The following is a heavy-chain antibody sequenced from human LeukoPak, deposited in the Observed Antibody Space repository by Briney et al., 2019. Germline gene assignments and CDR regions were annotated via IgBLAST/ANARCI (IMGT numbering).Heavy chain of an antibody. V-gene: IGHV4-34*01. Sequence: PSETLSLTCAVYGGSFSGYYWSWIRQPPGKGLEWIGEINHSGSTNYNPSLKSRVTISVDTSKNQFSLKLSSVTAADTAVYYCARHTGWLGYWGQGTLVTVSS. CDR3: ARHTGWLGY. CDR1: GGSFSGYY. D-gene: IGHD3-22*01. CDR2: INHSGST. J-gene: IGHJ4*02.